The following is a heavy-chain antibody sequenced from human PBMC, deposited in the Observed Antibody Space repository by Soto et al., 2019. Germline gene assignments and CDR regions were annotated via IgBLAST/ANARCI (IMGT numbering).Heavy chain of an antibody. D-gene: IGHD6-13*01. CDR1: GGSIINYY. CDR3: TRHEGGAAADRPLDY. V-gene: IGHV4-59*04. CDR2: IYYSGST. Sequence: PSETLSLTCAVSGGSIINYYWSWIRQPPGKGLEWIASIYYSGSTHNNPALKSRVTMSVDTYTNQFSLKMNAVTAADTAVYYCTRHEGGAAADRPLDYWGQGTLVTVSS. J-gene: IGHJ4*02.